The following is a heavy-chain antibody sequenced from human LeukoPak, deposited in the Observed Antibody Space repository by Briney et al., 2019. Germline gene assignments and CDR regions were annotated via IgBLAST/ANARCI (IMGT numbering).Heavy chain of an antibody. CDR2: IRADKGNT. D-gene: IGHD6-13*01. J-gene: IGHJ4*02. CDR3: ARKEQQLAFDY. V-gene: IGHV1-18*04. CDR1: GYTFTSYG. Sequence: GGAVRVSCKASGYTFTSYGISWVRQAPGQGGEWMGWIRADKGNTHYAQRLQGRVTITTDTSTSTAYLQLRSLRSDDTAMYYCARKEQQLAFDYWGQGTLVTVSS.